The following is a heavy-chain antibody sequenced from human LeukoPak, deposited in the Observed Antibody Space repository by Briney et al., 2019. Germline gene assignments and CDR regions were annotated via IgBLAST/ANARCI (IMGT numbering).Heavy chain of an antibody. Sequence: SETLSLTCTVSGGSISSGGYYWSWIRQHPGKGLEWIGYIYYSGSTYYNPSLKSRVTISVDTSKNQFSLKLSSVTAADTAVYYCARRPGAVVPAAGWFDPWGQGTLVTVSS. CDR1: GGSISSGGYY. V-gene: IGHV4-31*03. CDR2: IYYSGST. D-gene: IGHD2-2*01. J-gene: IGHJ5*02. CDR3: ARRPGAVVPAAGWFDP.